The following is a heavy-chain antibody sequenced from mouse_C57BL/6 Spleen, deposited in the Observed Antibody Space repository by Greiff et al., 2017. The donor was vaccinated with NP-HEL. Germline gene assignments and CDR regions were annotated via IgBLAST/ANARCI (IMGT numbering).Heavy chain of an antibody. CDR3: ASRTNYYAMDY. CDR1: GFTFSSYT. Sequence: EVQVVESGGGLVKPGGSLKLSCAASGFTFSSYTMSWVRQTPEKRLEWVATISGGGGNTYYPDSVKGRFTISRDNAKNTLYLQMSSLRSEDTALYYCASRTNYYAMDYWGQGTSVTVSS. J-gene: IGHJ4*01. D-gene: IGHD2-13*01. CDR2: ISGGGGNT. V-gene: IGHV5-9*01.